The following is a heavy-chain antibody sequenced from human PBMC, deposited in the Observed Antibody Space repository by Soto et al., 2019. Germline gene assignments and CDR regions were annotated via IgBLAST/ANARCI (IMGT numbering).Heavy chain of an antibody. CDR1: GGSISDYY. CDR2: IYYTGST. D-gene: IGHD6-19*01. Sequence: QVQLQESGPGLVKPSETLSLTCTVSGGSISDYYWSWVRQPPGKGLQCIGYIYYTGSTNYNPSLKPRVTISLATAENQFSLKLSSVTAADTAVYYCARVRHWLDFWGQGTLLTVSS. CDR3: ARVRHWLDF. V-gene: IGHV4-59*01. J-gene: IGHJ4*02.